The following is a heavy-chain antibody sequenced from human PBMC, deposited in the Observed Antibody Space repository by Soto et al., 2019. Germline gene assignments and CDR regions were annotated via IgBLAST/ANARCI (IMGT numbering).Heavy chain of an antibody. D-gene: IGHD6-19*01. V-gene: IGHV4-30-2*02. J-gene: IGHJ4*02. CDR2: IYHSGST. CDR3: AGEVKAGTSLSYFDY. CDR1: GGSISSGGYS. Sequence: PSETLSLTCAVSGGSISSGGYSWSWIWQPSGKGLEWIGYIYHSGSTYYNPSLKSRVTISVDRSKNQFSLKLSSVTAADTAVYYCAGEVKAGTSLSYFDYWGQGTLVTVSS.